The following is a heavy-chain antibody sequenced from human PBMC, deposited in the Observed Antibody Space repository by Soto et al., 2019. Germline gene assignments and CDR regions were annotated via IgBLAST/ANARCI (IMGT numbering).Heavy chain of an antibody. CDR2: ISWNSGSI. CDR3: AKDIEEGDCSGGSCYSDAFDI. CDR1: GFTFDDYA. V-gene: IGHV3-9*01. Sequence: GGSLRLSCAASGFTFDDYAMHWVRQAPGKGLEWVSGISWNSGSIGYADSVKGRFTISRDNAKNSLYLQMNSLRAEDTALYYCAKDIEEGDCSGGSCYSDAFDIWGQGTMVTVSS. D-gene: IGHD2-15*01. J-gene: IGHJ3*02.